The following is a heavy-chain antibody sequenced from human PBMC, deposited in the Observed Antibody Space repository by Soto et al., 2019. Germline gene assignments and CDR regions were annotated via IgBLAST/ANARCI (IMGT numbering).Heavy chain of an antibody. CDR3: AKAYCSVGTCRTTD. V-gene: IGHV3-23*01. CDR2: VGGSGDST. J-gene: IGHJ4*02. CDR1: GFTFSSYA. Sequence: GGSLRLSCAASGFTFSSYAMSWVRQAPGKGLEWVSGVGGSGDSTYYADSVKGRFTISSDNSKNTLYLQMNRLRAEDTAAYYCAKAYCSVGTCRTTDWGPGTLVTVSS. D-gene: IGHD2-15*01.